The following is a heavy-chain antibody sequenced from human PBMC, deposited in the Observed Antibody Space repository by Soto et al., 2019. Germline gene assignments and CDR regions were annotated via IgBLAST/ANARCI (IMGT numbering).Heavy chain of an antibody. Sequence: GGSLRLSCAASGFTFSSYGMHWVRQAPGKGLEWVAVISYDGSNKYYADSVKGRFTISRDNSKNTVYLQMNSLRAEDTAVYYCARADVHCSGGRCYGVTMDVWGKGTTVTVS. V-gene: IGHV3-30*03. CDR3: ARADVHCSGGRCYGVTMDV. D-gene: IGHD2-15*01. CDR1: GFTFSSYG. CDR2: ISYDGSNK. J-gene: IGHJ6*03.